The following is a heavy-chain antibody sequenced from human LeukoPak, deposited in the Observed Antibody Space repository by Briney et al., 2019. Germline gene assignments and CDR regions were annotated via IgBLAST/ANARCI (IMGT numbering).Heavy chain of an antibody. Sequence: GGSLRLSCAASGFTFSSYAMSWVRQAPGKGLEWVSAISGSGDTTYYANSVKGRFTFSRDNSKNTLYLQMNSLRAEDTAIYYCARMIRDYGDSNWFDPWGQGTLVTVSS. D-gene: IGHD4-17*01. J-gene: IGHJ5*02. V-gene: IGHV3-23*01. CDR2: ISGSGDTT. CDR1: GFTFSSYA. CDR3: ARMIRDYGDSNWFDP.